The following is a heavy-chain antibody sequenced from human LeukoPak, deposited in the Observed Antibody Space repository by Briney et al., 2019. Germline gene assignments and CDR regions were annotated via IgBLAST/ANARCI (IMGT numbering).Heavy chain of an antibody. CDR2: ISGSGGST. V-gene: IGHV3-23*01. J-gene: IGHJ4*02. CDR3: AKDAPYFYDSSGYYGGGYYFDY. D-gene: IGHD3-22*01. CDR1: GFTFSSYG. Sequence: GGTLRLSCAASGFTFSSYGMSWVRQAPGKGLEWVSAISGSGGSTYYADSVKGRFTISRDNSKNTLYLQMNSLRAEDAAVYYFAKDAPYFYDSSGYYGGGYYFDYWGQGTLVTVSS.